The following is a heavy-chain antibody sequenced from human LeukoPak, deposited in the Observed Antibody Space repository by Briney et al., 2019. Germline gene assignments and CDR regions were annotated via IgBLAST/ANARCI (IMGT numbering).Heavy chain of an antibody. J-gene: IGHJ4*02. D-gene: IGHD3-10*01. CDR1: GGSFSGYY. CDR2: INHSGST. V-gene: IGHV4-34*01. CDR3: ARVGDGSGSYYTWDY. Sequence: PSETLSLTCAVYGGSFSGYYWSWIRQPPGKGLEWIGEINHSGSTNYNPSLKSRVTISVDTSKNQFSLKLSSVTAADTAVYYCARVGDGSGSYYTWDYWGQGTLVTVSS.